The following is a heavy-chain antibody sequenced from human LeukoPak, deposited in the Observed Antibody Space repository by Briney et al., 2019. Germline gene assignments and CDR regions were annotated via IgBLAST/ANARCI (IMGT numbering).Heavy chain of an antibody. Sequence: ASVKVSCKASGYTFNSYLISWVRQVPGQGLEWMGWISGHNGNTDYAQKFKDRVTLTTDTSTSTACMELKSLTSDDTAVYYCARIWAEFQLVSDFWGQGTLITVSS. CDR2: ISGHNGNT. J-gene: IGHJ4*02. CDR1: GYTFNSYL. D-gene: IGHD3-10*01. V-gene: IGHV1-18*01. CDR3: ARIWAEFQLVSDF.